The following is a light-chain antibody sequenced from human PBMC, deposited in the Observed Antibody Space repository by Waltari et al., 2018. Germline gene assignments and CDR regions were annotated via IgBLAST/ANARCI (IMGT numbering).Light chain of an antibody. CDR2: AAS. CDR3: QQSYNTPWT. J-gene: IGKJ1*01. V-gene: IGKV1-39*01. Sequence: DIQMAQSPSSLSASVGDRVSLTCRPTQSISRYLNWYQQKQGKAPKLLIYAASTLQTGVPSRFSGSGSGTEFTLTISPLQPEDFATYYCQQSYNTPWTFGQGTRV. CDR1: QSISRY.